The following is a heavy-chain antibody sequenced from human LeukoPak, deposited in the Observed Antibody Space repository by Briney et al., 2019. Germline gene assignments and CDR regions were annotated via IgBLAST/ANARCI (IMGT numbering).Heavy chain of an antibody. CDR3: ARDRPEWLLRGSAFDI. J-gene: IGHJ3*02. V-gene: IGHV3-43D*03. CDR2: ISWDGGST. D-gene: IGHD3-3*01. CDR1: GFTFDDYA. Sequence: PGRSLRLSCAASGFTFDDYAMHWVRQAPGKGLEWVSLISWDGGSTYYADSVKGRFTISRDNSKNSLYLQMNSLRAEDTAVYYCARDRPEWLLRGSAFDIWGQGTMVTVSS.